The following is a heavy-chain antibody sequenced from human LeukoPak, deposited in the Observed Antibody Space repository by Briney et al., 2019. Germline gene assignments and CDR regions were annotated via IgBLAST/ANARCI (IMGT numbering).Heavy chain of an antibody. CDR2: ISGSGDNT. V-gene: IGHV3-23*01. CDR3: AKEGKREDY. J-gene: IGHJ4*02. Sequence: GGSLRLSCAVSGFTFSSYAMSWVRQAPGKGLEWVSVISGSGDNTYYADSVKGRFTISRDNSKNTLYLQMNSLRAEDTAIYYCAKEGKREDYWGQGTLVTVSS. CDR1: GFTFSSYA.